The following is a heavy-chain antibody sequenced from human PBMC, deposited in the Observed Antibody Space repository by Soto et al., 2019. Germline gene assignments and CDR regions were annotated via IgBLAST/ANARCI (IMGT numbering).Heavy chain of an antibody. J-gene: IGHJ4*02. V-gene: IGHV4-4*07. CDR1: GASISNYY. CDR3: RRDFDY. CDR2: VSTSGST. Sequence: SETLSLTCTVSGASISNYYWSWIRQPAGKGLEWIGRVSTSGSTNYNPSLKSRVTMSVDTSKNQFPLMLNSVTAADTAVYYCRRDFDYWAQGTLVTVSS. D-gene: IGHD6-6*01.